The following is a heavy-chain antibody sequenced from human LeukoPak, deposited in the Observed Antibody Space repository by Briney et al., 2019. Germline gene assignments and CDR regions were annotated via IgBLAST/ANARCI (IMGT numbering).Heavy chain of an antibody. D-gene: IGHD1-26*01. J-gene: IGHJ4*02. Sequence: GASVKVSCKASGYTFTSYYMHWVRQAPGQGLEWMGIINPSGGSTSYAQKFQGRVTMTRDTSTSTTYMELSSLRSEDTAVYYCARDGHGGRGDYWGQGTLVTVSS. CDR1: GYTFTSYY. CDR3: ARDGHGGRGDY. CDR2: INPSGGST. V-gene: IGHV1-46*01.